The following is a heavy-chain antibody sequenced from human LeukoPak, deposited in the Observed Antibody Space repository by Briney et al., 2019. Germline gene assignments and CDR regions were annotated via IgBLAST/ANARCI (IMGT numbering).Heavy chain of an antibody. CDR2: ISNNGITT. Sequence: GGSLRLSCVGSGFTFSNFWMHWVRQAPGKGPVWVSRISNNGITTTDADSVKGRFTISRDNAKNSLYLQMNSLRAEDTALYYCAKGSGLWFGELFFGWGQGTLVTVSS. CDR3: AKGSGLWFGELFFG. D-gene: IGHD3-10*01. V-gene: IGHV3-74*03. J-gene: IGHJ4*02. CDR1: GFTFSNFW.